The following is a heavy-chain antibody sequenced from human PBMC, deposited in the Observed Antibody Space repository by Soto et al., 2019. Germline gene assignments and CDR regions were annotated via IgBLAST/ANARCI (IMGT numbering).Heavy chain of an antibody. CDR1: GYTLTELS. V-gene: IGHV1-24*01. D-gene: IGHD2-15*01. CDR3: ATLSRGHAFDI. J-gene: IGHJ3*02. Sequence: GASVKVSCKIAGYTLTELSMHWVRQAPGKGLEWMGGFDPEDGETIYAQKFQGRVTMTEDTSTDTAYMELSSLRSEDTAVYYCATLSRGHAFDIWGQGTMVTVSS. CDR2: FDPEDGET.